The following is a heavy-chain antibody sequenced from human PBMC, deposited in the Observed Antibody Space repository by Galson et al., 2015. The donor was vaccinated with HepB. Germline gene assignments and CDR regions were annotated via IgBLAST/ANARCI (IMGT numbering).Heavy chain of an antibody. CDR3: AKNRDWDWYDALDI. CDR1: GFTFSNYA. J-gene: IGHJ3*02. Sequence: SLRLSCAASGFTFSNYAVNWVRQAPGKGLEWVSAISGSGGSTYYADSVKGRLTISRDNSKKTLYLQMNSLRVEDTAVYYCAKNRDWDWYDALDIWGQGTMVTVSS. V-gene: IGHV3-23*01. D-gene: IGHD3-9*01. CDR2: ISGSGGST.